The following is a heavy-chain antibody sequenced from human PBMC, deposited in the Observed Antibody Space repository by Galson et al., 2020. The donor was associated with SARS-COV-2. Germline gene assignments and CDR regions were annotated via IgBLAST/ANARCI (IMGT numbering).Heavy chain of an antibody. CDR1: GGSISSGGYY. J-gene: IGHJ4*02. CDR3: ARAFTYYYDY. CDR2: IYYSGNT. Sequence: ASETLSLTCTVSGGSISSGGYYWSWIRQHPGKGLEWIGYIYYSGNTYYNPYLKSRVTISVDTSKNQFSLKLSSVTAVDTAVYYCARAFTYYYDYWGQGTLVTVSS. D-gene: IGHD3-16*01. V-gene: IGHV4-31*03.